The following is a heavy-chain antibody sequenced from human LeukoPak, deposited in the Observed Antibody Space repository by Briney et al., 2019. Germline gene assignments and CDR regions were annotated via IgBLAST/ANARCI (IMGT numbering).Heavy chain of an antibody. CDR3: ARDRLLAARTGIWFDP. V-gene: IGHV1-2*02. J-gene: IGHJ5*02. CDR2: INPNSGGT. Sequence: GASVKVSCKASGYTFTGYYMHWVRQAPGQGLEWMGWINPNSGGTNYAQKFQGRVTMTGDTSISTAYMELSRLRSDDTAVYYCARDRLLAARTGIWFDPWGQGTLVTVSS. D-gene: IGHD6-6*01. CDR1: GYTFTGYY.